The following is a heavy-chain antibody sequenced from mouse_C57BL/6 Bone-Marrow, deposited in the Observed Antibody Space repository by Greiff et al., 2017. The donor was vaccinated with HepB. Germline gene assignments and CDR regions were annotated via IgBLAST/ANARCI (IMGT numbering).Heavy chain of an antibody. CDR2: IYPRSGNT. J-gene: IGHJ2*01. D-gene: IGHD3-3*01. CDR3: ARGGWDNYFDY. CDR1: GYTFTSYG. V-gene: IGHV1-81*01. Sequence: VQLQQSGAELARPGASVKLSCKASGYTFTSYGISWVKQRTGQGLEWIGEIYPRSGNTYYNEKFKGKATMTADKSSSTAYMELRSLTAEDSAVYFCARGGWDNYFDYWGQGTTLTVSS.